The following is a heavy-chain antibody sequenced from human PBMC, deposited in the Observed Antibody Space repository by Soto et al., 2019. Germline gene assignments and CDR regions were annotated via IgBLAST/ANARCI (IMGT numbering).Heavy chain of an antibody. CDR1: GGSISSGDYY. J-gene: IGHJ4*02. Sequence: SETLALTCTVSGGSISSGDYYWSWIRQPPGKGLEWIGYIYYSGSTYYNPSLKSRVTISVGTSKNQFSLKLSSVTAADTAVYYCARDHRYCSGGSCWYYFDYWGQGTLVTVSS. CDR3: ARDHRYCSGGSCWYYFDY. V-gene: IGHV4-30-4*01. D-gene: IGHD2-15*01. CDR2: IYYSGST.